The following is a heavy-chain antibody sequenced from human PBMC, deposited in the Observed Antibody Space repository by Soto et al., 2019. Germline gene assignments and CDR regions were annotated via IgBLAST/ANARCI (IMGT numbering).Heavy chain of an antibody. D-gene: IGHD6-13*01. J-gene: IGHJ4*02. Sequence: QVQLVQSGAEVKKPGASVKVSCKASGYTFTNYAFSWVRQAPGQGLEWMGWISAYNGNTNYPQKLQGRVTMTTDTATSTAYMELRSLRSDDTAVYYCARDLAAAGPLDCWGQGTLVTVSS. CDR3: ARDLAAAGPLDC. CDR2: ISAYNGNT. V-gene: IGHV1-18*01. CDR1: GYTFTNYA.